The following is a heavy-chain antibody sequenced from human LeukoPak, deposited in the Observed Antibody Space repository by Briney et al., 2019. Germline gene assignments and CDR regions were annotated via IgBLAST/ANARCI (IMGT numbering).Heavy chain of an antibody. CDR1: GFTFSSYG. CDR3: ARDLGYCSNGVCHTRFDY. V-gene: IGHV3-33*01. D-gene: IGHD2-8*01. CDR2: IWYDGSNK. Sequence: GGSLRLSCAASGFTFSSYGMHWVRQAPGKGLEWVAVIWYDGSNKYYADSVKGRFTTSRDNSKNTLYLQMNSLRAEDTAVYYCARDLGYCSNGVCHTRFDYWGQGTLVAVSS. J-gene: IGHJ4*02.